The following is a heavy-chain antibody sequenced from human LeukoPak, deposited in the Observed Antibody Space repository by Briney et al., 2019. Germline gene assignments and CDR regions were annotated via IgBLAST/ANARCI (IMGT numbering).Heavy chain of an antibody. CDR1: GGSISSGSYC. V-gene: IGHV4-39*07. CDR2: IYYSGST. Sequence: SETLSLTCTVSGGSISSGSYCWDWIRQPPGKGLEWIGYIYYSGSTYNNPSLKSRATISVDTSKNQFSLKLSSVTAADTAVYYCARDRSSWHNDAFDIWGQGTMVTVSS. CDR3: ARDRSSWHNDAFDI. J-gene: IGHJ3*02. D-gene: IGHD6-13*01.